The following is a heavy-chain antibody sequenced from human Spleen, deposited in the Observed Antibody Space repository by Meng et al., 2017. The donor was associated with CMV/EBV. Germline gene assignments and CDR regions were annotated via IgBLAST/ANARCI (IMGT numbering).Heavy chain of an antibody. CDR1: GYTFTIYD. V-gene: IGHV1-8*01. J-gene: IGHJ6*02. CDR3: ARKMSLAATGNYYGMDV. D-gene: IGHD6-25*01. CDR2: MHTNSGNT. Sequence: ASVQVSCKASGYTFTIYDINWVRQATGQGLEWMGWMHTNSGNTGYAQKFQGRVTMTRNTSISTAYMELRSLRSEDTAVYYCARKMSLAATGNYYGMDVWGQGTTVTVSS.